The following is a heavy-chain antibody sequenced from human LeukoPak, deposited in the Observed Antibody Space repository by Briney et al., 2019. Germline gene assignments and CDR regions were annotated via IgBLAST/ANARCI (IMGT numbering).Heavy chain of an antibody. V-gene: IGHV4-59*01. CDR3: ARGYCGGDCYNLGFDY. D-gene: IGHD2-21*02. J-gene: IGHJ4*02. Sequence: PSETLSLTCTVSDGXISSYYCSWIRQPPGKGLEWIGYIYDSGSTNYNPSLKSRVTISVDTSKNQFSLKLTSVTAADTAMYYCARGYCGGDCYNLGFDYWGQGTLVTVSS. CDR1: DGXISSYY. CDR2: IYDSGST.